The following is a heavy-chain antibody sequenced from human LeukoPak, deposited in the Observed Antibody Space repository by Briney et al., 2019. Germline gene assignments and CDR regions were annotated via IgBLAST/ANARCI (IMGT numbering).Heavy chain of an antibody. V-gene: IGHV3-53*01. CDR2: ISGSGGST. CDR1: GFTVSSNY. J-gene: IGHJ6*02. D-gene: IGHD3-10*01. CDR3: ARVGSYYDMDV. Sequence: GGSLRLSCAASGFTVSSNYMSWVRQAPGKGLEWVSAISGSGGSTYYADSVKGRFTISRDNSQNTLYLQMNSLRAEDTAVYYCARVGSYYDMDVWGQGTTVTVSS.